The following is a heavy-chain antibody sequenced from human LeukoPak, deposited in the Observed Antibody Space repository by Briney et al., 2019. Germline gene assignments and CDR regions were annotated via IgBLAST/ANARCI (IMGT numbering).Heavy chain of an antibody. D-gene: IGHD3-3*01. CDR1: GFTFSSYW. V-gene: IGHV3-7*01. Sequence: PGGSLRLSCAASGFTFSSYWMSWVRQAPGKGLEWVANIKQDGSEKYYVDSVKGRFTISRGNAKNSLYLQMNSLRAEDTAVYYCARDSRRSPYYDFWSGYYGSGNAFDIWGQGTMVTVSS. CDR2: IKQDGSEK. CDR3: ARDSRRSPYYDFWSGYYGSGNAFDI. J-gene: IGHJ3*02.